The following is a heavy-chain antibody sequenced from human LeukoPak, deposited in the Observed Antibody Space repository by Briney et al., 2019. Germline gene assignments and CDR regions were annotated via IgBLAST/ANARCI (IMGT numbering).Heavy chain of an antibody. Sequence: SETLSLTCAVSGGSISSYYWSWIRQPPGKGLEWIGYIYYSGSTKYNPSLKSRVTILLDTSQNQFSLRLSSVTAADTAVYYCARDSGYDRYNWFDPWGQGTLVTVSS. D-gene: IGHD5-12*01. CDR3: ARDSGYDRYNWFDP. CDR2: IYYSGST. J-gene: IGHJ5*02. CDR1: GGSISSYY. V-gene: IGHV4-59*01.